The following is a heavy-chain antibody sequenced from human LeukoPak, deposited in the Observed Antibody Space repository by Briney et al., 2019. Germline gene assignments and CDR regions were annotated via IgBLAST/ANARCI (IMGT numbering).Heavy chain of an antibody. J-gene: IGHJ4*02. CDR2: IYYSGST. Sequence: SETLSLTCTVSGGSISRSSYYWGWIRQPPGKGLEWIGSIYYSGSTNYNPSLKSRVTISVDTSKNQFSLKLSSVTAADTAVYYCARGDYDSSGYYPVWGQGTLVTVSS. V-gene: IGHV4-39*07. CDR3: ARGDYDSSGYYPV. CDR1: GGSISRSSYY. D-gene: IGHD3-22*01.